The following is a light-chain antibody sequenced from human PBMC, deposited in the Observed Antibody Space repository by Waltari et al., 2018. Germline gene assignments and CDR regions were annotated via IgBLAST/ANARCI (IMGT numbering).Light chain of an antibody. V-gene: IGLV2-23*02. J-gene: IGLJ1*01. CDR2: EVD. CDR1: RSDIGSFNL. Sequence: QSALTQPASVSGSPGQSITISCTGTRSDIGSFNLVSWYQQHPGKAPKLLIYEVDKRPSGVSDRFSGSKSGNTASLTISGLQAEDETDYYCYSYAGASTYVFGTGTKVTVL. CDR3: YSYAGASTYV.